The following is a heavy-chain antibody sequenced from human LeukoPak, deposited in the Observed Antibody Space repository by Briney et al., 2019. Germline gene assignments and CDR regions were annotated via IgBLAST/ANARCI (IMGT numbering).Heavy chain of an antibody. D-gene: IGHD5-12*01. CDR1: GDSMNSHY. Sequence: SETLSLTCTVSGDSMNSHYWSWIRQPPGKRLEWIGYISYIGSTNYNPSLKSRVTISVDTSKNHFSLKLRSVTAADTALYFCARGLVLATDDAFDIWGQGTLVTVSS. V-gene: IGHV4-59*11. CDR2: ISYIGST. J-gene: IGHJ3*02. CDR3: ARGLVLATDDAFDI.